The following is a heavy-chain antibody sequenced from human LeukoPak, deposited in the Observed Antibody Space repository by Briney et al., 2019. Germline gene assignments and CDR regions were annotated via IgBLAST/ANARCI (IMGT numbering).Heavy chain of an antibody. CDR2: IYYSGST. V-gene: IGHV4-61*01. D-gene: IGHD3-22*01. CDR1: GGSVSSGSYY. J-gene: IGHJ4*02. Sequence: SETLSLTCTVSGGSVSSGSYYWSWIRQPPGTGLEWIGYIYYSGSTNYNPSLKSRVTISVDTSKNQFSLKLSSVTAADTAVYYCAGDYYDSSGYSSLDYWGQGTLVTVSS. CDR3: AGDYYDSSGYSSLDY.